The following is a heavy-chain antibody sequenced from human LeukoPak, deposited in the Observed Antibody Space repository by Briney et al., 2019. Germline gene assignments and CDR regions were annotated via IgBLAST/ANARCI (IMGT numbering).Heavy chain of an antibody. Sequence: GGSLRLSCAASGFTFSSYAMSWVRQAPGKGLEWVSAISGSGGSTYYADSVKGRFTISRDNSKNTLYLQMNSLRAEDTAVYYCARVLAYCGGDCQGYFQHWGQGTLVTVSS. D-gene: IGHD2-21*02. CDR2: ISGSGGST. V-gene: IGHV3-23*01. J-gene: IGHJ1*01. CDR3: ARVLAYCGGDCQGYFQH. CDR1: GFTFSSYA.